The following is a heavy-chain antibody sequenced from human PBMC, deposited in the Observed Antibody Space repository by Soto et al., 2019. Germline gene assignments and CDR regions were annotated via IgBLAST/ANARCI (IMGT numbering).Heavy chain of an antibody. D-gene: IGHD2-15*01. V-gene: IGHV5-51*01. Sequence: GASLRISWKCSGYSFPSYWIGWVRQMPGQGLEWMGIIYPGDSDTRYSPSFQGQVTISADKSISTAYLQWSSLKASDTAMYYCARRSPSGVGRVVGGAVSAFESWGQVTMI. CDR3: ARRSPSGVGRVVGGAVSAFES. J-gene: IGHJ3*02. CDR1: GYSFPSYW. CDR2: IYPGDSDT.